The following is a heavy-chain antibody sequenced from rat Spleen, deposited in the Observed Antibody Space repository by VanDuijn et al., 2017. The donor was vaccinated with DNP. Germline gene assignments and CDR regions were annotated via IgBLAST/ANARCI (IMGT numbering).Heavy chain of an antibody. V-gene: IGHV5S10*01. Sequence: EVQLVESGGGLVQPGGSLKLSCAASGFTFSNCNMAWVRQAPKMGLEWVATIIYDGSSTFYRDSETGRFTISRDFAKTTLYLQMDSLRSEDSATYYCTTRGIYGGYDYWGQGVMVTVSS. CDR1: GFTFSNCN. J-gene: IGHJ2*01. CDR3: TTRGIYGGYDY. CDR2: IIYDGSST. D-gene: IGHD1-11*01.